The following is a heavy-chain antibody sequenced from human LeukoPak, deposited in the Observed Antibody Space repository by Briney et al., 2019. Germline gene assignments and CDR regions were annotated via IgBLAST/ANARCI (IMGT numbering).Heavy chain of an antibody. Sequence: GGSLRLSCAASGFTFSSYSMNWVRQAPGKGLEWVSSISSSSSYIYYADSVKGRFTISRDNAKNSLYLQMNSLRAEDTAVYYCARKIVGATEAAFDIWGQGTMVTVSS. J-gene: IGHJ3*02. CDR1: GFTFSSYS. CDR3: ARKIVGATEAAFDI. V-gene: IGHV3-21*01. D-gene: IGHD1-26*01. CDR2: ISSSSSYI.